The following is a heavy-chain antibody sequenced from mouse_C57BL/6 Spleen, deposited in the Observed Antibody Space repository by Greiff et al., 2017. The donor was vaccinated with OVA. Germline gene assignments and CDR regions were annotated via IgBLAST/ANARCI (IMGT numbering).Heavy chain of an antibody. D-gene: IGHD1-1*01. CDR2: INYDGSST. J-gene: IGHJ2*01. CDR1: GFTFSDYY. Sequence: EVQLVASEGGLVQPGSSMKLSCTASGFTFSDYYMAWVRQVPEKGLEWVANINYDGSSTYYLDSLKSRFIISRDNAKNILYLQMSSLKSEDTATYYCARGYGSTYYFDYWGQGTTLTVSS. CDR3: ARGYGSTYYFDY. V-gene: IGHV5-16*01.